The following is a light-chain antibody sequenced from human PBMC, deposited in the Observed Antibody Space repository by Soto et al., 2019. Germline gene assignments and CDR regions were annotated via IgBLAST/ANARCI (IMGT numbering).Light chain of an antibody. J-gene: IGKJ1*01. CDR2: ATS. V-gene: IGKV1-39*01. CDR3: QQGYSSRWT. Sequence: DMQMTQSRSSLLASVGDRVTITCRASQYIRSYLNWYQQKPGKAPQLLIYATSSLQTGVPSRFSASGSGTDVSLVISDLQPEDSATYYCQQGYSSRWTSGRGTKVEI. CDR1: QYIRSY.